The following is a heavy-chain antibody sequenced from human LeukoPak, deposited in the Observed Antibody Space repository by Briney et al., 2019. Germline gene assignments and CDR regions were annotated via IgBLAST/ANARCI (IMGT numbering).Heavy chain of an antibody. CDR2: IYHSGSV. D-gene: IGHD3-10*01. V-gene: IGHV4-59*01. CDR1: GGSISNYY. J-gene: IGHJ4*02. CDR3: ARGGGFGSPPAY. Sequence: SETLSLTCTVSGGSISNYYWSWIRQPPGKGLEWIGYIYHSGSVNYNPSLKSRVTISIDTTNNQFSLKLNSVTAADTAVYYCARGGGFGSPPAYWGQGTLVTVSS.